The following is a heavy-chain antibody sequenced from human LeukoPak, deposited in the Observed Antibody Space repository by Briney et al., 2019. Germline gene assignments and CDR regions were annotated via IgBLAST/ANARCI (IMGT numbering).Heavy chain of an antibody. Sequence: SETLSLTCTVSGGSISSYYWSWIRQPPGKGLEWIGYIYYSGSTNYNPSLKSRVTISVDTSKNQFSLKLSSVTAADTAVYYCARDHAAAGFDYWGQGTLVTVSS. V-gene: IGHV4-59*01. CDR2: IYYSGST. CDR1: GGSISSYY. J-gene: IGHJ4*02. D-gene: IGHD6-13*01. CDR3: ARDHAAAGFDY.